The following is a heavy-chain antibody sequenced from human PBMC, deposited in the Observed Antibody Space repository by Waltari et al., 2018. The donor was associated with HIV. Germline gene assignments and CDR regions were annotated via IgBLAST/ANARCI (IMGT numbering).Heavy chain of an antibody. CDR1: GFTFGDYA. J-gene: IGHJ4*02. CDR2: IRSKAYGGTT. CDR3: TSNVVGIAAAAFDY. D-gene: IGHD6-13*01. V-gene: IGHV3-49*04. Sequence: EVQLVESGGGLVQPGRSLRLSCTASGFTFGDYAMSWVRQAPGKGLEWVGFIRSKAYGGTTEYAASVKGRFTISRDDSKSIAYLQMNSLKTEDTAVYYCTSNVVGIAAAAFDYWGQGTLVTVSS.